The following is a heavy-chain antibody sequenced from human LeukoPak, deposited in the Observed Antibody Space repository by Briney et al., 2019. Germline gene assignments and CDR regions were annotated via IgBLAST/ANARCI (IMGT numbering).Heavy chain of an antibody. CDR1: GFTFNNFA. CDR2: ITSSRTT. CDR3: ARTTVVKGYNWFDP. Sequence: GGSLRLSCAASGFTFNNFAMSWVRQAPGKGLEWVSTITSSRTTYYADSVKGRFTISRDNSKNTLYLQMNSLRAEDTAVYYCARTTVVKGYNWFDPWGQGTLVTVSS. J-gene: IGHJ5*02. V-gene: IGHV3-23*01. D-gene: IGHD4-23*01.